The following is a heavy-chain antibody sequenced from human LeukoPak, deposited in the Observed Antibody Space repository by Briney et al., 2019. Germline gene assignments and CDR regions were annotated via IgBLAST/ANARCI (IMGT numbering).Heavy chain of an antibody. J-gene: IGHJ6*02. Sequence: ASVKVSCKASGYSFTGYHIHWVRQAPGQGLEWMGWINPNSGGTKYERKFQGWITMTRDTSISSVYMELNILRSDDTAVYYCAREGIVSLYGMDVWGQGTTVTVSS. V-gene: IGHV1-2*04. CDR3: AREGIVSLYGMDV. CDR1: GYSFTGYH. CDR2: INPNSGGT. D-gene: IGHD5/OR15-5a*01.